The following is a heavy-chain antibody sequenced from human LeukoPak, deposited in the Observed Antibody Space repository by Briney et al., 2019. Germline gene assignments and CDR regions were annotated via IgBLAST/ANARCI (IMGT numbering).Heavy chain of an antibody. D-gene: IGHD2-2*01. CDR1: GLSFNNYG. CDR2: IRYDGSNK. Sequence: PGGSLRLSCGASGLSFNNYGMHGVRRAPGRGPEWVASIRYDGSNKYYADSVKGRFTISRDNSKNTLYLQMNSLRADDAAVYYCARGYCGSTICYGGGKIHYWGQGTLVTVSS. J-gene: IGHJ4*02. V-gene: IGHV3-30*02. CDR3: ARGYCGSTICYGGGKIHY.